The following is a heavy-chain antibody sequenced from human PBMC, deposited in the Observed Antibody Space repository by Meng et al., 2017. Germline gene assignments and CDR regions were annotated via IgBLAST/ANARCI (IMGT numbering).Heavy chain of an antibody. J-gene: IGHJ6*02. D-gene: IGHD6-13*01. CDR2: IWYDGSNK. V-gene: IGHV3-33*01. CDR3: ARDLALVAAAGSRKRKNYYYGMDV. Sequence: GESLKISCAASGFTFSSYGMRWVRQAPGKGLEWVAVIWYDGSNKYYADSVKGRFTISRDNSKNTLYLQMNSLRAEDTAVYYCARDLALVAAAGSRKRKNYYYGMDVWGQGTTVTVSS. CDR1: GFTFSSYG.